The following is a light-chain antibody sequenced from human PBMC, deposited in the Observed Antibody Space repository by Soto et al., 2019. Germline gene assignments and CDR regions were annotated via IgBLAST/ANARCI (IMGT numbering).Light chain of an antibody. V-gene: IGKV3D-11*01. Sequence: EIVLTQSPATLSLSPGERATLSCRASQGVSSYLAWYQQKPGQAPRLLIYDASSRATGIPARFSGSGPGTDFTLTISSLEPEDFAVYYCQQRSNCLFGQGTRLEIK. CDR1: QGVSSY. CDR3: QQRSNCL. J-gene: IGKJ5*01. CDR2: DAS.